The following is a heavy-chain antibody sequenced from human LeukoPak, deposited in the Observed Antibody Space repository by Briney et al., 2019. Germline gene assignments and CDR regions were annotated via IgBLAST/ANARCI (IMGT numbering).Heavy chain of an antibody. Sequence: ASVMVSCKASGYTFTNYYIHWVRLATGQVLEWMGRINPNTGTTKYAKKYQGRVSMIRDRSINTAFMDLRRLRYDDTAVYYCARDQGDGGDSFDPWGQGTLVTVSS. CDR1: GYTFTNYY. CDR2: INPNTGTT. D-gene: IGHD2-21*02. V-gene: IGHV1-2*06. CDR3: ARDQGDGGDSFDP. J-gene: IGHJ5*02.